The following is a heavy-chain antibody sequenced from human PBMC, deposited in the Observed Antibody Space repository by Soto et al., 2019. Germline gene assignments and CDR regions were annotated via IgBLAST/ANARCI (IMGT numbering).Heavy chain of an antibody. D-gene: IGHD5-18*01. J-gene: IGHJ4*02. CDR2: ISSSSSYI. V-gene: IGHV3-21*01. Sequence: EVQLVESGGGLVKPGGSLRLSCAASGFTFSSYSMNWVRQAPGKGLEWVSSISSSSSYIYYADSVKGRFTISRDNAKNSLCLQMNSMRAEYTAVYYCAREQPGYSYGYGLGYWGQGTLVTVSS. CDR1: GFTFSSYS. CDR3: AREQPGYSYGYGLGY.